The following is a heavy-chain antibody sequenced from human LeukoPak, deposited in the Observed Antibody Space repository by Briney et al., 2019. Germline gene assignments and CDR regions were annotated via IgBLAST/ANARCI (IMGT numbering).Heavy chain of an antibody. D-gene: IGHD6-13*01. CDR1: GFTFSSYA. CDR2: IYYSGST. J-gene: IGHJ4*02. Sequence: PGGSLRLSCAASGFTFSSYAMSWIRQPPGKGLEWIGSIYYSGSTYYNPSLKSRVTISVDTSKNQFSLKLSSVTAADTAVYYCARQVIAAADNYYFDYWGQGTLVTVSS. V-gene: IGHV4-39*01. CDR3: ARQVIAAADNYYFDY.